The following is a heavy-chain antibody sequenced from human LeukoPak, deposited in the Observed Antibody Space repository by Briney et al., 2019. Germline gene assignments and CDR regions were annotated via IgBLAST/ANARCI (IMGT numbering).Heavy chain of an antibody. D-gene: IGHD2-15*01. J-gene: IGHJ4*02. Sequence: SETLSLTCTVSGGPVSSSFYYWGWIRQPPGKGLEWIGSLYYSGSTHYNPSLKSRVTMSVDTSKNQFSLNLSSVTAADTAVFFCASAATFSVDYWGQGTLVTVSS. CDR1: GGPVSSSFYY. CDR2: LYYSGST. CDR3: ASAATFSVDY. V-gene: IGHV4-39*01.